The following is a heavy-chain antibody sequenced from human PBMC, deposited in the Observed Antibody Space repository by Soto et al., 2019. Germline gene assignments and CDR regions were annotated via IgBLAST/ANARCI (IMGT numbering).Heavy chain of an antibody. CDR1: GVSISSFY. CDR2: IHDSGST. V-gene: IGHV4-59*01. J-gene: IGHJ5*02. D-gene: IGHD6-19*01. CDR3: ARGFSSMSWFVP. Sequence: LSLTCTVSGVSISSFYWSWIRQPPGKGLEYIGCIHDSGSTNFNPSLKSRVTMSVDTSRTQFSLKLSSVTAADTAVYYCARGFSSMSWFVPWGRGTLVTVSS.